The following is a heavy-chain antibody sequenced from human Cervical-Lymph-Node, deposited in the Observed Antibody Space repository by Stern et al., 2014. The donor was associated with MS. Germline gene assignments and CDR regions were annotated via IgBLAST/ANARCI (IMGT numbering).Heavy chain of an antibody. J-gene: IGHJ5*02. CDR2: IHDSGST. CDR3: ATTRWDLFTWNWFDP. V-gene: IGHV4-61*02. CDR1: GGSISSSGYY. D-gene: IGHD1-26*01. Sequence: QVQLVESGPGLVKPSQTLSLTCTVSGGSISSSGYYWSWLRQPADKGLEWIGRIHDSGSTYYNPSLKMRATISMETAQNQFSLRLPSVTAADPAVYYCATTRWDLFTWNWFDPWGQGTLVTVSS.